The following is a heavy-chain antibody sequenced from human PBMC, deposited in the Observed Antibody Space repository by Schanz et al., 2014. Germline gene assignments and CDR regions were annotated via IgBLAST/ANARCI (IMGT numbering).Heavy chain of an antibody. CDR2: VYHSGVT. CDR3: ARSTYDFWSAFDY. V-gene: IGHV4-59*08. CDR1: GDSIGTYQ. Sequence: QVQLQESGPGLVKPSETLSLTCTVSGDSIGTYQWSWIRQPPGKGLEWIGYVYHSGVTTYKSSLKIGVRIKVDTKKTQFSLKVNLGTAADTAVYYCARSTYDFWSAFDYWGQGILVAVSS. J-gene: IGHJ4*02. D-gene: IGHD3-3*01.